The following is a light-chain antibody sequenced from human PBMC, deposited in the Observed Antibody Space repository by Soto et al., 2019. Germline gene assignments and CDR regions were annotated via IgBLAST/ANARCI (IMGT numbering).Light chain of an antibody. CDR2: GTS. CDR1: QSVSSN. V-gene: IGKV3-20*01. CDR3: QQYGNSRWT. J-gene: IGKJ1*01. Sequence: EIVMTQSPATLSVSPGERATLSRRASQSVSSNLAWYQQTPGQAPRLLIYGTSNRATGIPDRFSGSGSGTDFTLTISRLEPEDFAVYYCQQYGNSRWTFGQGTKVDIK.